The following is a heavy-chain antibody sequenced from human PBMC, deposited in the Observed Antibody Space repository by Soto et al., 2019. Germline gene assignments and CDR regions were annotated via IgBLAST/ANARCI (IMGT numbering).Heavy chain of an antibody. CDR3: ARDKITGLFDY. D-gene: IGHD2-8*02. V-gene: IGHV4-34*01. CDR1: GGSISDYY. CDR2: INHSGST. Sequence: ALQPKSHTRRVEGGSISDYYRYRIRQPPGTGLEWIGEINHSGSTNYNPSLKSRVTISVDTSKNQFSLKLTSVTAADTAVYYCARDKITGLFDYWGHGTLVTISS. J-gene: IGHJ4*01.